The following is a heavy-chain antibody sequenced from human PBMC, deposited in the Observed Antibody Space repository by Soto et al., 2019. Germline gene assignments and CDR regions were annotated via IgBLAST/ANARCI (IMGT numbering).Heavy chain of an antibody. Sequence: GGSLRLSCAASGFTFSSYAMSWVRQAPGKGLEWVSDISGSGGSTYYADSVKGRFTISRDNSKNTLYLQMNSLRAEDTAVYYCAKTHPPSGSYYYYYYMDVWGKGTTVTVSS. J-gene: IGHJ6*03. V-gene: IGHV3-23*01. CDR1: GFTFSSYA. CDR3: AKTHPPSGSYYYYYYMDV. D-gene: IGHD1-26*01. CDR2: ISGSGGST.